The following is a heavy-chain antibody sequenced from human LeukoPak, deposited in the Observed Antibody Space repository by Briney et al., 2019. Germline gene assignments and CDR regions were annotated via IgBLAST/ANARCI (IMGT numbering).Heavy chain of an antibody. J-gene: IGHJ4*02. CDR2: INPNSGGT. CDR1: GYTFTGYY. D-gene: IGHD2-2*01. Sequence: ASVKVSCKASGYTFTGYYMHWVRQAPGQGLEWMGWINPNSGGTNYAQKFQGRATMTRDTSISTAYMELSRLRSDDTAVYYCARDGGYCSSTSCYFLIDYWGQGTLVTVSS. V-gene: IGHV1-2*02. CDR3: ARDGGYCSSTSCYFLIDY.